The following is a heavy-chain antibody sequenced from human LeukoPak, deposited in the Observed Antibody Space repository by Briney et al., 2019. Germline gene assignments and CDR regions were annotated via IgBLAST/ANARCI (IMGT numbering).Heavy chain of an antibody. D-gene: IGHD3-10*01. Sequence: ASVKVSCKASGYTFSDHLIHWVRQVPGQGLEWMGWINPNNGDTNYVQRFQGRVTMTRDTSTSAAYMELSRLRSDDTAVHYCARPLKRFGSRSLGAWFGELTSDSYYYGMDVWGQGTTVTVSS. CDR3: ARPLKRFGSRSLGAWFGELTSDSYYYGMDV. CDR1: GYTFSDHL. V-gene: IGHV1-2*02. CDR2: INPNNGDT. J-gene: IGHJ6*02.